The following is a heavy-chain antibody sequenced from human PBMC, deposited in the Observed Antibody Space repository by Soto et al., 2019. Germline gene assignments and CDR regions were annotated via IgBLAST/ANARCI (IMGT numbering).Heavy chain of an antibody. CDR3: ARRWGEGRVDY. CDR1: GGSISSSNW. J-gene: IGHJ4*02. D-gene: IGHD3-10*01. V-gene: IGHV4-4*02. CDR2: IYHSGNT. Sequence: QVQLQESGPGLVKPSGTLSLTCAVSGGSISSSNWWSWVRQPPGKGLEWIGEIYHSGNTNYNPSLKSRVTMAVDKSRNHVSLNRSSVAAADTAVYYCARRWGEGRVDYWGQGTLVTVSS.